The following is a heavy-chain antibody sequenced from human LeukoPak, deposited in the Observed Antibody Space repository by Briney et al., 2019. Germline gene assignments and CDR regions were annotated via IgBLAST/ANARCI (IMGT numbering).Heavy chain of an antibody. CDR1: GYTFTGYY. V-gene: IGHV1-2*02. CDR2: INPNTGGT. D-gene: IGHD4-17*01. J-gene: IGHJ4*02. Sequence: ASVKVSCKASGYTFTGYYMHWERQAPGQGLEWMGWINPNTGGTNCAQKFQGRVTLTSDTSISTAYMDLSWLRSDDTAVYYCARGGSTVTTSCHYWGQGTLVTVSS. CDR3: ARGGSTVTTSCHY.